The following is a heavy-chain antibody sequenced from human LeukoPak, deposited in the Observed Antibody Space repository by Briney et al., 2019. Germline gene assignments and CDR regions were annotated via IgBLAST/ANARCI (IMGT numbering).Heavy chain of an antibody. J-gene: IGHJ4*02. CDR3: AKDEGFLEWLADGFFDY. V-gene: IGHV3-23*01. Sequence: GGSLRLSCAASGFTFSSYAMSWVRQAPGKGLERVSAISGSGGSTYYADSVKGRFTISRDNSKNTLYLQINSLRAEDTAVYYCAKDEGFLEWLADGFFDYWGQGTLVTVSS. CDR1: GFTFSSYA. D-gene: IGHD3-3*01. CDR2: ISGSGGST.